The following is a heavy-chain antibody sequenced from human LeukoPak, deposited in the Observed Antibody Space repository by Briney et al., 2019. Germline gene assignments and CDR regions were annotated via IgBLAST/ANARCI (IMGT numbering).Heavy chain of an antibody. CDR2: TYYRSKLYN. Sequence: SQTLSLTCAISGDSFSSNSAAWNWLRQSPSRGLEWLGRTYYRSKLYNDYAVRVKSRITINPDTSKNQFSLQLNSVTPEDTAVYYCARDKDSIGYCSGGSCRVDAFDIWGQGTMVTVSS. J-gene: IGHJ3*02. D-gene: IGHD2-15*01. CDR1: GDSFSSNSAA. CDR3: ARDKDSIGYCSGGSCRVDAFDI. V-gene: IGHV6-1*01.